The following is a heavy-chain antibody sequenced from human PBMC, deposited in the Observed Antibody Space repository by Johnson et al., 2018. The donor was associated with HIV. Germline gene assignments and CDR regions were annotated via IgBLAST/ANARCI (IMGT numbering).Heavy chain of an antibody. CDR3: AKDYRWSPGGGAGGGGDAFDI. J-gene: IGHJ3*02. Sequence: MQLVESGGGLVQPGGSLRLSCAASGFTVSSNYMSWVRQAPGTGLKWVAIIQSGGGTYHADSVKGRFTISRDNSKNTLYLQMNSLRAEDTAVYYCAKDYRWSPGGGAGGGGDAFDILGQGTMVTVSS. D-gene: IGHD1-26*01. CDR1: GFTVSSNY. CDR2: IQSGGGT. V-gene: IGHV3-66*01.